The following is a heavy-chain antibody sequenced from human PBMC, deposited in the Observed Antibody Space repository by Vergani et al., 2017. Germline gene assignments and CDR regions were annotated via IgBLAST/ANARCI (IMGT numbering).Heavy chain of an antibody. Sequence: QVQLQQWGAGLLKPSETLSLTCAVYGGSFSGYYWSWIRQPPGKGLEWIGEINHSGSTNYNPSLKSRVTISVDTSKNQFSLKLSSVTAADTAVYYCARGRLRYFDWLSKPDAFDIWVQGTMVTVSS. CDR1: GGSFSGYY. CDR2: INHSGST. V-gene: IGHV4-34*01. CDR3: ARGRLRYFDWLSKPDAFDI. D-gene: IGHD3-9*01. J-gene: IGHJ3*02.